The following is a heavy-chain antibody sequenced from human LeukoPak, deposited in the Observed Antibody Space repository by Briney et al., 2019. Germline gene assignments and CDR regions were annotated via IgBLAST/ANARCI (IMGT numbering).Heavy chain of an antibody. Sequence: YAXSWVRQAPGKGREWVSAISGSGGSTYYADSVKGRFTISRENYKNTMYLQMNSLRAEDTAVYYCAKPPRITIFVVVTNDRNYWGQGTLVTVSS. CDR1: YA. J-gene: IGHJ4*02. CDR2: ISGSGGST. D-gene: IGHD3-3*01. CDR3: AKPPRITIFVVVTNDRNY. V-gene: IGHV3-23*01.